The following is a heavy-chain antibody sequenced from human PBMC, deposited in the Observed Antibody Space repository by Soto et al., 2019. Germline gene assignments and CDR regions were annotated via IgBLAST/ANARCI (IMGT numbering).Heavy chain of an antibody. CDR3: ARDEGSGSFGGDY. V-gene: IGHV1-2*04. CDR1: GYTFTGYY. J-gene: IGHJ4*02. Sequence: ASVKVSCKASGYTFTGYYMHWVRQAPGQGLEWMGWINPNSGGTNYAQKFQGWVTMTRDTSISTAYMELSRLRSDDTAVYYCARDEGSGSFGGDYWGQGTLVTVSS. D-gene: IGHD6-19*01. CDR2: INPNSGGT.